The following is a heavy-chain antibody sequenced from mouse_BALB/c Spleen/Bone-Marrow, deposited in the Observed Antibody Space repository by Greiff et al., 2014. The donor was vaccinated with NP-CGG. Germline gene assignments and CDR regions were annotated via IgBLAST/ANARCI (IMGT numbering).Heavy chain of an antibody. J-gene: IGHJ4*01. CDR3: ARPTPRYFAMDY. V-gene: IGHV2-9*02. CDR2: IWAGGST. D-gene: IGHD6-1*01. Sequence: VMLVESGPGLVAPSQSLSITCTVSGFSLTSYGVHWVRQPPGKGLEWLGVIWAGGSTNYNSALMSRLSISKDNSKSQVFLKMNSLQTGDTAMYYCARPTPRYFAMDYWGQGTSVTVSS. CDR1: GFSLTSYG.